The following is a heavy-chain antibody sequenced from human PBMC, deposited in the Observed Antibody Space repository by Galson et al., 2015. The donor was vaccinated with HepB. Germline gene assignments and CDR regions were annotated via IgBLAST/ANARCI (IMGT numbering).Heavy chain of an antibody. CDR1: GFTFSSYG. J-gene: IGHJ4*02. V-gene: IGHV3-30*18. D-gene: IGHD7-27*01. CDR3: AKGGLGTGADYFDY. Sequence: SLRLSCAASGFTFSSYGMHWVRSGPGKGLEWVAVIPYDGSNKYYADSVKGRFTISRDNSKNTLYLQMHSLRAEDTAVYYCAKGGLGTGADYFDYWGQGTLVTVSS. CDR2: IPYDGSNK.